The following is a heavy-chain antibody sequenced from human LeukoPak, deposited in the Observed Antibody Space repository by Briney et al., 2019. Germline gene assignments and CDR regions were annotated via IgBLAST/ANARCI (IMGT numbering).Heavy chain of an antibody. CDR3: ARHGGKYSHSIDS. D-gene: IGHD3-16*01. V-gene: IGHV5-51*01. CDR2: NYLGDSDV. CDR1: GNSFTNSW. Sequence: HGESLKISCQGSGNSFTNSWIGWVRQMPGKGLEWMGINYLGDSDVRYSPSFRGQVTISADKSINSAYLQWSSLKDSDTAMYYCARHGGKYSHSIDSWGQGTLVTVSS. J-gene: IGHJ4*02.